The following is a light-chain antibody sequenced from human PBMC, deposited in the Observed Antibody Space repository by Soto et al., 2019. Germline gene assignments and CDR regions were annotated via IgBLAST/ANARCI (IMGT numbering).Light chain of an antibody. Sequence: QSVLTQPPSVSGAPGQRVTISCTGSSSNIGAGYDVNWYQQLPGTAPKLLIYGNSNRPSGVPDRFSGSKSGTSASLAITGLQAEDEADSYCQSYDSSLSGFYVFGTGTKLTVL. J-gene: IGLJ1*01. CDR1: SSNIGAGYD. V-gene: IGLV1-40*01. CDR2: GNS. CDR3: QSYDSSLSGFYV.